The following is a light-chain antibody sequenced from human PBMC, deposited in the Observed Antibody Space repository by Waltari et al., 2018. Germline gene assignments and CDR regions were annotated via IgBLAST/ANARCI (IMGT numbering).Light chain of an antibody. V-gene: IGKV3-20*01. CDR3: QHYVGLPVT. J-gene: IGKJ1*01. CDR2: GAS. Sequence: EIVLTQSPGTLSLSPGERATLSCRASQSVSRTLAWYQQKPGQAPSLLIYGASTRANGIPERLRGGGSGKDFSLTIRRLEPEDFAVYYCQHYVGLPVTFGQGTKVGIK. CDR1: QSVSRT.